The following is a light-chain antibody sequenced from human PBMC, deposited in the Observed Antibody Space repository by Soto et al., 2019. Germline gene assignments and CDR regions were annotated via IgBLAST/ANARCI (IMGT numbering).Light chain of an antibody. J-gene: IGKJ5*01. CDR1: QSVTIY. V-gene: IGKV3-11*01. CDR2: DVS. CDR3: QQRSSLPPT. Sequence: EVVLTQSKATLSLSPWEGATLSCRASQSVTIYLAWYQEKSGQAPRLLIYDVSKRATGIPARFSGSGSGTDFNLNIASLEPEDSAIYFCQQRSSLPPTFGQGTRLEIK.